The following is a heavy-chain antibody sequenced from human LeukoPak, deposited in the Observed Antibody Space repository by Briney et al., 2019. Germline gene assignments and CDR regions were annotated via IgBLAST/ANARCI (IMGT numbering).Heavy chain of an antibody. D-gene: IGHD3-22*01. CDR1: GFTFSSYS. Sequence: GGSLRLSCAASGFTFSSYSMNWVRQAPGKGLGWVSSISSSSSYIYYADSVKGRFTISRDNAKNSLYLQMNSLRAEDTAVYYCARGDSSGYYFDYWGQGTLVTVSS. CDR3: ARGDSSGYYFDY. J-gene: IGHJ4*02. CDR2: ISSSSSYI. V-gene: IGHV3-21*01.